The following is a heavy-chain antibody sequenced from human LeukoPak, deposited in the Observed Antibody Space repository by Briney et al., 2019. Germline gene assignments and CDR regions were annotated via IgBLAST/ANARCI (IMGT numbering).Heavy chain of an antibody. D-gene: IGHD3-22*01. V-gene: IGHV4-39*01. CDR3: ARQSKGGDYYDSSGPPDY. CDR1: GGSISSSSYY. Sequence: PSETLSLTCTVSGGSISSSSYYWGWIRQPPGKGLEWIGSIYYSGSTNYNPSLKSRVTISVDTSKNRFSLKLSSVTAADTAVYYCARQSKGGDYYDSSGPPDYWGQGTLVTVSS. CDR2: IYYSGST. J-gene: IGHJ4*02.